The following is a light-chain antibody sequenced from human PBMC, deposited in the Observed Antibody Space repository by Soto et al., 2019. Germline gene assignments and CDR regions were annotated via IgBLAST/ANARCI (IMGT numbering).Light chain of an antibody. V-gene: IGLV1-44*01. CDR1: SSNIGINT. CDR3: AVWDDSLDGVV. J-gene: IGLJ3*02. CDR2: TDN. Sequence: QSVLTQPPSASATPGQRVAISCFGRSSNIGINTVNWYRQLPGTAPKLIIHTDNQRPSGVPDRFSGSKSGTSASLAISALQSEYEADYYCAVWDDSLDGVVFGGGTKLTVL.